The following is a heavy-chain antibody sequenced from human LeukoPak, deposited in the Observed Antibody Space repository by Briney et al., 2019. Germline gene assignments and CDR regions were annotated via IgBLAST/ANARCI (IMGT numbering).Heavy chain of an antibody. V-gene: IGHV1-69*05. CDR1: GGTFSSYA. CDR3: ATDASGLMGGY. CDR2: IIPIFGTA. J-gene: IGHJ4*02. Sequence: GASGKVSCKASGGTFSSYAISWVRQAPGQGLEWMGGIIPIFGTANYAQKFQGRVTITTDESTSTAYMELSSLRSEDTAVYYCATDASGLMGGYWGQGTLVTVSS. D-gene: IGHD3-16*01.